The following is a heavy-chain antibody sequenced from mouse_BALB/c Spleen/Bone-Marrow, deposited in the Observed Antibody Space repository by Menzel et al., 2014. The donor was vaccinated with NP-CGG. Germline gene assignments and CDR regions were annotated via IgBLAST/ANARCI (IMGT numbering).Heavy chain of an antibody. V-gene: IGHV5-6-3*01. Sequence: DVKLVESGGGLVQPGGSLKLSCVASGFTFSSYGMSWVRQTPDKRLELVATINNNGGSTYYPDSVKGQFTISRDNAKNRLYMRMSGVKAEYTAVCWCASVFGWWFGVWGAGTTVTVSS. CDR3: ASVFGWWFGV. CDR1: GFTFSSYG. D-gene: IGHD1-1*02. J-gene: IGHJ1*01. CDR2: INNNGGST.